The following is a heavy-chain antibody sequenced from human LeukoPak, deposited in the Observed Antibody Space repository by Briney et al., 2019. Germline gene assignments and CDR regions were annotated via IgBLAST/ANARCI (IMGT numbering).Heavy chain of an antibody. D-gene: IGHD4-23*01. CDR2: ISYAGSNK. J-gene: IGHJ6*02. Sequence: PGRSLRLSCAASGFTLSSYGMHRVRQAPGKGLEWVAVISYAGSNKYYVDSVKGRFTISRDNSKNTLYLQMNSLRAEDTAVYYCAKDSLRWSYFYYGMDVWGQGTTVTVSS. V-gene: IGHV3-30*18. CDR1: GFTLSSYG. CDR3: AKDSLRWSYFYYGMDV.